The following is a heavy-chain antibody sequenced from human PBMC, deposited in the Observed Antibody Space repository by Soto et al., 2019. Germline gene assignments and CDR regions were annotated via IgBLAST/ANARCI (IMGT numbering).Heavy chain of an antibody. V-gene: IGHV3-23*01. D-gene: IGHD3-3*01. J-gene: IGHJ4*02. Sequence: EVQLLESGGGLVQPGGSLRLSCAASGFTFSSYAMSWVRQAPGKGLEWVSAISGSGGSTYYADSVKGRFTISRDNSKNTLYLQMNSLRAEDTAVYYCAKERTHDPLYYDFWSGYYPLNYWGQGTLVTVSS. CDR2: ISGSGGST. CDR1: GFTFSSYA. CDR3: AKERTHDPLYYDFWSGYYPLNY.